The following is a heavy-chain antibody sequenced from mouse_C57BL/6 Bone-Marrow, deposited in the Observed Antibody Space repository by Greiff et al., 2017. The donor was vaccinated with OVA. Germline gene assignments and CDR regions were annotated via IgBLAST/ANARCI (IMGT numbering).Heavy chain of an antibody. CDR2: IYPGSGST. CDR1: GYTFTSYW. Sequence: QVQLQQPGAELVKPGASVKMSCKASGYTFTSYWITWVKQRPGQGLEWIGDIYPGSGSTNYNEKFKSKATLTVDTSSSPAYMQLSSLTSEDSAVYSCAISYYYCSSYEDFDYWGQGTTLTVSS. D-gene: IGHD1-1*01. CDR3: AISYYYCSSYEDFDY. J-gene: IGHJ2*01. V-gene: IGHV1-55*01.